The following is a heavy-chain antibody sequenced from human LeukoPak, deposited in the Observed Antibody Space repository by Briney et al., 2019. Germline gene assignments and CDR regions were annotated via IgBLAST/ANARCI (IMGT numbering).Heavy chain of an antibody. D-gene: IGHD3-22*01. Sequence: GSSVKVSGKASGGTFSSYAISWVRQAPGQGLEWMGGIIPIFGTANYAQKFQGRVTITADESTSTAYMELSSLRSEDTAVYYCAREQARYYYDSSGTPLRYFDYWGQGTLVTVSS. CDR3: AREQARYYYDSSGTPLRYFDY. CDR1: GGTFSSYA. J-gene: IGHJ4*02. V-gene: IGHV1-69*01. CDR2: IIPIFGTA.